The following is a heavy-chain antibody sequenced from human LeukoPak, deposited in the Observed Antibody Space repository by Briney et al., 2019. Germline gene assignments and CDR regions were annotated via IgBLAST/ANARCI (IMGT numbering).Heavy chain of an antibody. V-gene: IGHV1-3*01. D-gene: IGHD3-10*01. CDR1: GYTFTSYA. Sequence: GASVKVSCKASGYTFTSYAMHWVRQAPGQRLEWMGWINAGNGNTKYSQKFQGRVTITRDTSASTAYMELSSLRSEDTAVYYCARERAYYYGSGPDCGMDVWGQGTTVTVSS. CDR3: ARERAYYYGSGPDCGMDV. J-gene: IGHJ6*02. CDR2: INAGNGNT.